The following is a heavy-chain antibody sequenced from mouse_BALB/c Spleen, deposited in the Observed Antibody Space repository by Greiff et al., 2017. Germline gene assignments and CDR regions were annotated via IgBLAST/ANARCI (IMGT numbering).Heavy chain of an antibody. Sequence: EVQLQQSGAELVKPGASVKLSCTASGFNIKDTYMHWVKQRPEQGLEWIGRIDPANGNTKYDPKFQGKATITADTSSNTAYLQLSSLTSEDTAVYYCAPSLLRLGYAMDYWGQGTSVTVSS. CDR3: APSLLRLGYAMDY. J-gene: IGHJ4*01. D-gene: IGHD1-2*01. V-gene: IGHV14-3*02. CDR2: IDPANGNT. CDR1: GFNIKDTY.